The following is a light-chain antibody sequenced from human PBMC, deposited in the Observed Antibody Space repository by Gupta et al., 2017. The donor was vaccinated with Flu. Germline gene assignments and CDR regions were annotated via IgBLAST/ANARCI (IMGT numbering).Light chain of an antibody. V-gene: IGLV2-14*01. Sequence: QQPPGNAPTLMIFEVNNRPSGISSRFSGSKSGYTASLIISGLQAEEEALYYCSSYTGSYTLFGGGTRVTVL. J-gene: IGLJ2*01. CDR3: SSYTGSYTL. CDR2: EVN.